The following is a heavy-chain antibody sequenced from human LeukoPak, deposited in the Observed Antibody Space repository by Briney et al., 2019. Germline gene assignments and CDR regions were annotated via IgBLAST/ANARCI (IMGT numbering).Heavy chain of an antibody. D-gene: IGHD1-14*01. Sequence: GGSLRLSCAASGFTFSSYWMSWVRQAPGKGLEWVANIKQDGSEKYYVDSVKGRFTISRDNAKNSLYLQMNSLRAEDTAVYYCARDGDQMYEVYDYWGQGTLVTVSS. CDR2: IKQDGSEK. J-gene: IGHJ4*02. CDR1: GFTFSSYW. V-gene: IGHV3-7*01. CDR3: ARDGDQMYEVYDY.